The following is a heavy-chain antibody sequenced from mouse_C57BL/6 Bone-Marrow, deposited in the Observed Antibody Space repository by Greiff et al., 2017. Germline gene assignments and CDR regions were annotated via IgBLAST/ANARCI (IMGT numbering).Heavy chain of an antibody. D-gene: IGHD1-1*01. V-gene: IGHV1-7*01. Sequence: VQLQQSGAELAKPGASVKLSCKASGYTFTSYWMHWVKQRPGQGLEWIGYINPSSGYTKYNQKFKDKATLTEDKSSSTAYMQLSSLTYEDSAVYYCARYPPRYGSRWYFDVWGTGTTVTVSS. CDR3: ARYPPRYGSRWYFDV. J-gene: IGHJ1*03. CDR1: GYTFTSYW. CDR2: INPSSGYT.